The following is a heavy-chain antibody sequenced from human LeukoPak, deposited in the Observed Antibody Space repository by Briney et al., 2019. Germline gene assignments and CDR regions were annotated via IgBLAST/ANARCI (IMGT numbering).Heavy chain of an antibody. CDR1: GGSISSYY. Sequence: SETLSLTCTVSGGSISSYYCTWIRQPPGKGLEWIGYIYYSGSTNYNPSLKSRVTISVDTSKNQFSLKLNSVTAADTAVYYCASIYSYGTYFDYWGQGTLVTVSS. CDR3: ASIYSYGTYFDY. J-gene: IGHJ4*02. V-gene: IGHV4-59*01. CDR2: IYYSGST. D-gene: IGHD5-18*01.